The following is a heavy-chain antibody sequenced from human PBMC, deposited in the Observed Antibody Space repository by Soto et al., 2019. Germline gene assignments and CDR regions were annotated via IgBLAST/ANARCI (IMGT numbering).Heavy chain of an antibody. J-gene: IGHJ4*02. CDR3: AKEFHSWNYFDY. V-gene: IGHV3-30*18. CDR2: ISYDGSNK. D-gene: IGHD1-20*01. CDR1: GFTFSSSG. Sequence: QVQLVESGGGVVQPGRSLRLSCAASGFTFSSSGMHWVRQAPGKGLEWVAVISYDGSNKFYADSVKGRFTISRDNFRNTLYLPMNSLRAEDTAVYYCAKEFHSWNYFDYWGQGTLVTVSS.